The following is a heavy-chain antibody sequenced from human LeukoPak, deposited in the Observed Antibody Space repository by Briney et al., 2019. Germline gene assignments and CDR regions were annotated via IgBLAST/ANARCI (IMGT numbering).Heavy chain of an antibody. CDR2: ISHSGSI. CDR3: ARADCSSTSCSGV. D-gene: IGHD2-2*01. Sequence: SETLSLTCGVFGGSFSGSYWSWIHQPPGKGLEWIGEISHSGSISYNSSIKSRVTISVDTSKNQFSLRLRSVTAADTAVYYCARADCSSTSCSGVWGQGTTVTVSS. V-gene: IGHV4-34*01. J-gene: IGHJ6*02. CDR1: GGSFSGSY.